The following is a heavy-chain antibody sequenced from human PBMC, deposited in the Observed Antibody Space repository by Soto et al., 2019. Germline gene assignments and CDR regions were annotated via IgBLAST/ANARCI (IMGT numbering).Heavy chain of an antibody. CDR3: ARGMTPPGAPAWYYSAS. V-gene: IGHV4-4*07. J-gene: IGHJ4*02. CDR1: CASITGSFF. D-gene: IGHD2-8*02. Sequence: SETLSLTCTVSCASITGSFFWCWLRQPAGKGLEWIGRFSLSGTTNYNPSLRSRVTMSADVSKNQFSLRLTSVTAADTALYYCARGMTPPGAPAWYYSASGGQGTLVTVSA. CDR2: FSLSGTT.